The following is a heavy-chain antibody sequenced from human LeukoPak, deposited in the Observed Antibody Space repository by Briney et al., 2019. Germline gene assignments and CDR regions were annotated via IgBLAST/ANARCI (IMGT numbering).Heavy chain of an antibody. CDR2: IYPGDSDT. Sequence: GASLKISCKGSGYSFTRYWIGWVRQIPGKGLELMGIIYPGDSDTTYSPSFQGQVTISADKSINTAYLQWSSLKASDTAIYYCARRAYGDYFFDYWGQGTLVTVSS. D-gene: IGHD4-17*01. CDR3: ARRAYGDYFFDY. CDR1: GYSFTRYW. V-gene: IGHV5-51*01. J-gene: IGHJ4*02.